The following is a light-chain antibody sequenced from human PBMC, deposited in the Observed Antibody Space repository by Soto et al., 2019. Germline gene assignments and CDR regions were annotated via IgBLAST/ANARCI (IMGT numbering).Light chain of an antibody. CDR3: SSYTSSSTYV. CDR1: SSDVGTYNY. Sequence: QSALTQPASVXXSPGQSITISCTGTSSDVGTYNYVSWYQLHPGKAPKLMVYEVSNRPSGVSNRFSGSKSGNTASLTISGLQAEDEADYHCSSYTSSSTYVFGTGTKLTVL. CDR2: EVS. V-gene: IGLV2-14*01. J-gene: IGLJ1*01.